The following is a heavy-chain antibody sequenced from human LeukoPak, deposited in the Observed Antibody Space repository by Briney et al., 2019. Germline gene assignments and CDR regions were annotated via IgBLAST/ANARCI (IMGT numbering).Heavy chain of an antibody. CDR3: ASLAVVTWGYYFDY. D-gene: IGHD4-23*01. CDR2: SYYSGST. CDR1: GYSISSGYY. V-gene: IGHV4-38-2*02. J-gene: IGHJ4*02. Sequence: PSETLSLTCTVSGYSISSGYYWGWIRQPPGKGLEWIGSSYYSGSTYYNPSLKSRVTISVDTSKNQFSLKLSSVTAADTAVYYCASLAVVTWGYYFDYWGQGTLVTVSS.